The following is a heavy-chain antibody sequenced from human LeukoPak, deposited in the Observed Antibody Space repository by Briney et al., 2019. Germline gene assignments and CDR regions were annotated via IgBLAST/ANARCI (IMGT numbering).Heavy chain of an antibody. D-gene: IGHD2-2*01. J-gene: IGHJ4*02. CDR2: IKQDGSEK. CDR3: ARDLPGKYCSSTSCYGNY. Sequence: GRSLRLSCAASGFTFSSYWMSWVRQAPGKGLEWVANIKQDGSEKYYVDSVKGRFTISRDNAKNSLYLQMNSLRAEDTAVYYCARDLPGKYCSSTSCYGNYWGQGTLVTVSS. V-gene: IGHV3-7*01. CDR1: GFTFSSYW.